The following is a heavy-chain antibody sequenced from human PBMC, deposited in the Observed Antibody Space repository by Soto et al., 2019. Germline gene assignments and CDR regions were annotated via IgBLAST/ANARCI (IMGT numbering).Heavy chain of an antibody. V-gene: IGHV3-30-3*01. J-gene: IGHJ6*02. Sequence: RLSGAACGVRLTGSPRHWDRQEHNKALELVALISYDGTNKYYPDSVKGRFTISRDNSKNTLYLQMNSLRPEDTAVYYCARNRARIAVAGTPYYYYGMDGWGQGTTVT. CDR3: ARNRARIAVAGTPYYYYGMDG. D-gene: IGHD6-19*01. CDR1: GVRLTGSP. CDR2: ISYDGTNK.